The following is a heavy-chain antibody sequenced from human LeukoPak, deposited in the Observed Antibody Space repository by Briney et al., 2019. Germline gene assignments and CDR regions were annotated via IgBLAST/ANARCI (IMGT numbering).Heavy chain of an antibody. V-gene: IGHV4-30-4*08. D-gene: IGHD3-3*01. J-gene: IGHJ3*02. CDR1: GGSISSGDYY. CDR2: IYYSGNT. Sequence: SETLSLTCTVSGGSISSGDYYWSWIRQPPGKGLEWIGYIYYSGNTYYNPSLKSRVTISVDTSKNQFSLKLSSVTAADTAVYYCARDQEWLARFDAFDIWGQGTMVTVSS. CDR3: ARDQEWLARFDAFDI.